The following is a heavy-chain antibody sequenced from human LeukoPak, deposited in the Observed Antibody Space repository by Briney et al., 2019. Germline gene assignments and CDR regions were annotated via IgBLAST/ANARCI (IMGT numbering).Heavy chain of an antibody. CDR2: ISGSGGST. Sequence: GGSLRLSCAASGFTFSSYAMSWVRQAPGKGLEWVSAISGSGGSTYYADSVKGRFTIPRDNSKNTLYLQMNSLRAEDTAVYYCAKYRDDIVVVPVGYMDVWGKGTTVTISS. V-gene: IGHV3-23*01. J-gene: IGHJ6*03. CDR3: AKYRDDIVVVPVGYMDV. D-gene: IGHD2-2*01. CDR1: GFTFSSYA.